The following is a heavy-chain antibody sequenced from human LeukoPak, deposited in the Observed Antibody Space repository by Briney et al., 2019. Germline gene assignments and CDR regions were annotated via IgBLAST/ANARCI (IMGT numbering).Heavy chain of an antibody. D-gene: IGHD1-26*01. J-gene: IGHJ4*02. CDR1: GGSINSGNYY. CDR3: ARVAHVGPIYFDH. V-gene: IGHV4-61*02. Sequence: PSETLSLTCTVSGGSINSGNYYWSWIRQPAGKGLEWIGRIYTSGSTKYNPSLKSRVTISVDTSKNQFSLNLKSVTAADTAVYFCARVAHVGPIYFDHWGQGSLVSVSS. CDR2: IYTSGST.